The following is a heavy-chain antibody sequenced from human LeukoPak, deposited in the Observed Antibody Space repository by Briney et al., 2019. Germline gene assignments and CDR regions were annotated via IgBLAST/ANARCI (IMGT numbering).Heavy chain of an antibody. CDR3: ARDPGYSSPRGDY. J-gene: IGHJ4*02. CDR2: ISYDGSNK. CDR1: GFTFSSYG. Sequence: GGSLRLSCAASGFTFSSYGMHWVRQAPGKGLEWVAVISYDGSNKYYADSVKGRFTISRDNSKNTLYLQMNSLRAEDTAVYYCARDPGYSSPRGDYWGQGTLVTVSS. D-gene: IGHD5-18*01. V-gene: IGHV3-30*03.